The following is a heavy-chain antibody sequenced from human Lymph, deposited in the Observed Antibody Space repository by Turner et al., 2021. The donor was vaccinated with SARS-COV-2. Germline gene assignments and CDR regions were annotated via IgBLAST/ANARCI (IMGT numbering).Heavy chain of an antibody. D-gene: IGHD1-1*01. CDR2: IYSGGST. CDR1: GFIVSSNY. J-gene: IGHJ6*02. V-gene: IGHV3-53*02. CDR3: ARDLQLYGMDV. Sequence: EVQPVDTGGGLIQPGGSLRLSCAASGFIVSSNYMNWVRQATGKGLEWVSLIYSGGSTYYADSVKGRFTISRDNSKNTLYLQMNSLRAEDTAVYYCARDLQLYGMDVWGQGTTVTVSS.